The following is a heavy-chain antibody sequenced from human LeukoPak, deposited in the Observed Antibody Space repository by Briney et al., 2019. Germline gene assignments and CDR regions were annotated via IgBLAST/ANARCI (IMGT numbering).Heavy chain of an antibody. D-gene: IGHD6-19*01. V-gene: IGHV3-48*04. CDR2: ISSSGSTI. CDR3: ARGFISSGWSRNFDY. J-gene: IGHJ4*02. Sequence: GGSLRLSCAASGFTFSNYNMNWVRQAPGKGLEWVSYISSSGSTIYYADSVKGRFTISRDNAKNSLYLQMNSLRAEDTAVYYCARGFISSGWSRNFDYWGQGTLVTVSS. CDR1: GFTFSNYN.